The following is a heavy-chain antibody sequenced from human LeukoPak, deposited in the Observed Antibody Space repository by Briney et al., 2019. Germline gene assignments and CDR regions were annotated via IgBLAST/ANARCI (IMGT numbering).Heavy chain of an antibody. CDR2: ISSSSYT. V-gene: IGHV3-21*01. CDR3: AREVYGGNSDAFDI. D-gene: IGHD4-23*01. CDR1: GFTFTSYA. J-gene: IGHJ3*02. Sequence: GGSLRLSCAASGFTFTSYAMSWVRQVPGKGLEWVSSISSSSYTYYADSVKGRFSISRDNAKNSLFLQTNSLRAEDTAVYYCAREVYGGNSDAFDIWGQGTMVTVSP.